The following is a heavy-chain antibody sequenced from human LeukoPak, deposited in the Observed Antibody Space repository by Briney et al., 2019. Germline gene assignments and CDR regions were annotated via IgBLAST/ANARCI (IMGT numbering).Heavy chain of an antibody. CDR1: DGSVSSSSYY. CDR3: ARRTGSTGYNFYYYGMEV. D-gene: IGHD1-7*01. J-gene: IGHJ6*02. V-gene: IGHV4-61*01. Sequence: SETLSLTCTVSDGSVSSSSYYWGWIRQPPGKGMEWIGYIYYSGSTNYNPSLKSRVTISLDMFKTQLSLKLSSVTSADTAVYYCARRTGSTGYNFYYYGMEVWGQGTTVTVSS. CDR2: IYYSGST.